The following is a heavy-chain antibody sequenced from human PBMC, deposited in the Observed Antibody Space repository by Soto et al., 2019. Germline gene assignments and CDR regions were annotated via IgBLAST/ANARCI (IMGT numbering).Heavy chain of an antibody. D-gene: IGHD1-26*01. J-gene: IGHJ4*02. CDR3: AREWSTSRDLDY. CDR1: GFTFSSHS. Sequence: QVQLVESGGGVVQPGRSLRLSCAASGFTFSSHSIQWVRQAPGKGLEWVAVISYDGSIKYYADSVKGRFTISRDNSKNTAYLQMNSLRAEDTAVFYCAREWSTSRDLDYWGQGTLVIVSS. V-gene: IGHV3-30-3*01. CDR2: ISYDGSIK.